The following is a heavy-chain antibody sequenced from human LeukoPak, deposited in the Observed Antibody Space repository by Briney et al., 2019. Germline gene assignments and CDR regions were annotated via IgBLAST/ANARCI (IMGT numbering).Heavy chain of an antibody. CDR2: INHSGST. CDR1: GGSFSGYY. Sequence: PSETLSLTCAVYGGSFSGYYWSWIRQPPGKGLEWIGEINHSGSTNYNPSLKSRVTISVDTSKNQFSLKLSSVTAADTAVHYCAREKKSWPPYYYDSSGYGGPLDYWGQGTLVTVSS. D-gene: IGHD3-22*01. CDR3: AREKKSWPPYYYDSSGYGGPLDY. J-gene: IGHJ4*02. V-gene: IGHV4-34*01.